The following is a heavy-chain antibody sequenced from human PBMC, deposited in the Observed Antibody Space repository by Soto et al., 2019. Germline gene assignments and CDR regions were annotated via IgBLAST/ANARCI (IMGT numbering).Heavy chain of an antibody. CDR3: ARLAPIAAADGMDV. CDR2: IYYSGST. J-gene: IGHJ6*02. D-gene: IGHD6-13*01. V-gene: IGHV4-61*01. Sequence: SETLSLTCTVSGGSVNSGSYYWSWIRQPPGKGLEWIGYIYYSGSTNYNPSLKSRVTISVDTSKNQFSLKLSSVTAADTAVYYCARLAPIAAADGMDVWGQGTTVTVSS. CDR1: GGSVNSGSYY.